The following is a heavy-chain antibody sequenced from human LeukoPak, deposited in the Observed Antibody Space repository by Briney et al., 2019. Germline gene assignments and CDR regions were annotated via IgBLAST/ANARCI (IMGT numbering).Heavy chain of an antibody. D-gene: IGHD3/OR15-3a*01. CDR3: ARALSWTSDSYYYMDV. J-gene: IGHJ6*03. V-gene: IGHV1-8*01. CDR1: GYTFTSYD. Sequence: ASVKVSCKASGYTFTSYDINWVRQATGQGLEWMGWMNPNSGNTGYAQKFQGRVTMTKNTSITTAYMELSSLRSEDTAVYYCARALSWTSDSYYYMDVWGKGTTVTVSS. CDR2: MNPNSGNT.